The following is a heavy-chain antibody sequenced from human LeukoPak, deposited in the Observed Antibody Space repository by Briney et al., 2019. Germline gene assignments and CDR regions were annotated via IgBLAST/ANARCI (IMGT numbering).Heavy chain of an antibody. J-gene: IGHJ4*02. CDR1: GFSISTYN. D-gene: IGHD4-17*01. V-gene: IGHV3-48*01. CDR3: SLRAPHSTDY. CDR2: ISSTSHTI. Sequence: GGSLRLSCAASGFSISTYNMTWVRQAPGKGLEWISYISSTSHTIYYADSVRGRFTISRDNGQNSLYLQMNSLRAEDTAVYDCSLRAPHSTDYWGQGTLVTVSS.